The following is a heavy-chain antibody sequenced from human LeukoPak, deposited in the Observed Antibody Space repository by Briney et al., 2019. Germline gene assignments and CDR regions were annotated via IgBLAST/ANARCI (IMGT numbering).Heavy chain of an antibody. D-gene: IGHD3-10*01. CDR3: AKDSRRYYYGSGGSLFDY. CDR2: IKGDGSEK. J-gene: IGHJ4*02. Sequence: PGGSLRLSCAASGFTLSTYWMSWVRQAPGKGLEWMANIKGDGSEKFYVDSVKGRFTISRDNAKNSLYLQMNSLRAEDMALYYCAKDSRRYYYGSGGSLFDYWGQGTLVTVSS. V-gene: IGHV3-7*03. CDR1: GFTLSTYW.